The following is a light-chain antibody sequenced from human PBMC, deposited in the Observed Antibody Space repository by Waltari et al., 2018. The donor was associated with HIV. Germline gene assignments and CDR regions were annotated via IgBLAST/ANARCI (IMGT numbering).Light chain of an antibody. V-gene: IGLV1-44*01. CDR1: RPNIGSNP. CDR2: SNN. Sequence: QSVLTQPPSASGTPGPRVPISCSGRRPNIGSNPVTCYQQLPGTAPKLLIYSNNQRPSGVPDRFSGSKSGTSASLAISGLQSEDEADYYCAAWDDSLNGVVFGGGTKLTVL. J-gene: IGLJ2*01. CDR3: AAWDDSLNGVV.